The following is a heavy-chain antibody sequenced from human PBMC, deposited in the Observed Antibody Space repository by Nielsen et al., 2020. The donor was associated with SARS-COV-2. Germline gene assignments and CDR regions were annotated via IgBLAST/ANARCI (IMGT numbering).Heavy chain of an antibody. D-gene: IGHD3-10*01. J-gene: IGHJ4*02. CDR1: GFTFSSYW. Sequence: GGSLRLSCAASGFTFSSYWMSWVRQAPGKGLEWVANIKQDGSEKYYVDSVKGRFTISRDNAKNSLYLQMNSLRAEDTAVYYCARGAWGSDSNHFDYWGQGTLVTVSS. CDR3: ARGAWGSDSNHFDY. CDR2: IKQDGSEK. V-gene: IGHV3-7*01.